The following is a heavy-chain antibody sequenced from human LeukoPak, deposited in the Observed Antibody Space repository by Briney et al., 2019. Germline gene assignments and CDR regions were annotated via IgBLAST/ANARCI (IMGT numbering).Heavy chain of an antibody. D-gene: IGHD6-13*01. CDR2: ISYDGSNK. CDR3: AKDRAAAGLKSYYFDY. CDR1: GFTFSSYG. J-gene: IGHJ4*02. V-gene: IGHV3-30*18. Sequence: GRSLRLSCAASGFTFSSYGMHWVRQAPGKGLEWVAVISYDGSNKYYADSVKGRFTISRDNSKNTLYLQMNSLRAEDTAVYYCAKDRAAAGLKSYYFDYWGQGTLVTVSS.